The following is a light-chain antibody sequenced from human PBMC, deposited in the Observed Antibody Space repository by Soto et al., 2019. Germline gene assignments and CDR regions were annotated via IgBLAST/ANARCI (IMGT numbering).Light chain of an antibody. J-gene: IGKJ1*01. CDR2: DAT. CDR3: QQSYTTPRT. V-gene: IGKV1-33*01. CDR1: QDITKY. Sequence: DIQMTQSPSSLSASVGDRVTITCQASQDITKYLNWYQQKSGKPPKLLIYDATILETGVPPRFSGAGSGTEFALTISSLQPEDFATYYCQQSYTTPRTFGQGTKVEIK.